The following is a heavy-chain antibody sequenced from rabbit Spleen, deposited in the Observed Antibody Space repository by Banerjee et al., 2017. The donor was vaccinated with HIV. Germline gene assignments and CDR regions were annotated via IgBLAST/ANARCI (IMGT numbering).Heavy chain of an antibody. J-gene: IGHJ4*01. D-gene: IGHD6-1*01. V-gene: IGHV1S45*01. CDR3: ARWDAGYATYGGEKYFTL. Sequence: QEQLEESGGDLVKPEGSLTLTCTASGFSFSSSHDMCWVRQAPGKGLEWIACIYIGDGNTYYATWAKGQFTISKTSSTTVTLQMTSLTAADTATYFCARWDAGYATYGGEKYFTLWGPGTLVTVS. CDR1: GFSFSSSHD. CDR2: IYIGDGNT.